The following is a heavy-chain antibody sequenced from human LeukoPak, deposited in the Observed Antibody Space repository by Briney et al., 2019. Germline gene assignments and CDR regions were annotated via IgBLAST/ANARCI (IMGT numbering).Heavy chain of an antibody. Sequence: PSQTLSLTCTVSGGSISSGGYYWSWIRQHPGKGLEWIGYIYYSVSTYYNPSLKSRVTISVDTSKNQFSLKLSSVTAADTAVYYCASDPGGLAAFDIWGQGTMVTVSS. V-gene: IGHV4-31*03. D-gene: IGHD1-1*01. CDR1: GGSISSGGYY. CDR2: IYYSVST. CDR3: ASDPGGLAAFDI. J-gene: IGHJ3*02.